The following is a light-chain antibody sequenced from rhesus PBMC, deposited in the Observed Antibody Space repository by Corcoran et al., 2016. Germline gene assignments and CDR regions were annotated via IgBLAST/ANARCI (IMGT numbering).Light chain of an antibody. CDR1: QDISSY. V-gene: IGKV1-25*01. Sequence: DIQMTQSPSSLSASVGDRVTITCRASQDISSYLAWYQQKPVKAPKLLIYAASTLQSGVPSRFSGSGSGTDFTLTINSLQPEDFATYYCPQHNNYPPSFGRGTKVELK. CDR2: AAS. J-gene: IGKJ4*01. CDR3: PQHNNYPPS.